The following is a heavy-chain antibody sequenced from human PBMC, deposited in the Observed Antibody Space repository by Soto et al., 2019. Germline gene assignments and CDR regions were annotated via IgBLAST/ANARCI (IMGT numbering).Heavy chain of an antibody. Sequence: QVQLQESGPGLVKPSETLSLTCTVSGGSIRSYYWSWIRQPPGMGLEWIGYVFYSGSTNYNPSLKSRVTITVDTSKSQFSLKLSSVTAADTAVYYCATVTTVDYYFDYWGQGTLVTVSS. CDR1: GGSIRSYY. D-gene: IGHD4-17*01. CDR2: VFYSGST. J-gene: IGHJ4*02. V-gene: IGHV4-59*01. CDR3: ATVTTVDYYFDY.